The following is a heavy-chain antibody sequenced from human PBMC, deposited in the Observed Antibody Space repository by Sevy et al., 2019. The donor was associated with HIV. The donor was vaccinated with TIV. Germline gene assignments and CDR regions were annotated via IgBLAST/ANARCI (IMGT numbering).Heavy chain of an antibody. Sequence: GSLRLSCAASGFIFNSYAMSWVRQAPGKGLEWVSSISASGGSTYYADSVKGRFTISRDNSRNTVDVEMNSLRGEDTAIYYCAKGYGSGSPPDFWGQGTLVTVSS. D-gene: IGHD3-10*01. CDR3: AKGYGSGSPPDF. CDR1: GFIFNSYA. CDR2: ISASGGST. V-gene: IGHV3-23*01. J-gene: IGHJ4*02.